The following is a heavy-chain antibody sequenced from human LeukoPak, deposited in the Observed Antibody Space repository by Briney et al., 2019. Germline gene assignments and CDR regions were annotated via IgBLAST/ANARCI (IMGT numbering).Heavy chain of an antibody. CDR3: ARDRRYYDFWSGYYTTPFNMDV. Sequence: PSETLSLTCTVSGGSISSYYWNWIRQPPGKGLEWFGYIYYSGSTNYNPSLKSRVTISVDTSKNQFSLKLSSVTAADTAVYYCARDRRYYDFWSGYYTTPFNMDVWGKGTTVTVSS. D-gene: IGHD3-3*01. J-gene: IGHJ6*03. CDR2: IYYSGST. V-gene: IGHV4-59*01. CDR1: GGSISSYY.